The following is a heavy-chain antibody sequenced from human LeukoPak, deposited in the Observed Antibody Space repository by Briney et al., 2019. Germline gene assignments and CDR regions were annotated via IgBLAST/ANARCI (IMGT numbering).Heavy chain of an antibody. CDR2: ISAYNGNT. Sequence: GASMKVSCKASGYTSTDYAISWVRQAPGQGLEWMGWISAYNGNTNYAQKLQGRVTMTTDTPTSTAYMELRSLRSDDTAVYYCARGYDSSRRGAFDIWGQGTMVTVSS. CDR1: GYTSTDYA. J-gene: IGHJ3*02. D-gene: IGHD3-22*01. CDR3: ARGYDSSRRGAFDI. V-gene: IGHV1-18*01.